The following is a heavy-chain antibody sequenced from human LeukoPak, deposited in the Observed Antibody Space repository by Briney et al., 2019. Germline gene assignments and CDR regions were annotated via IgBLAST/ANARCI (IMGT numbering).Heavy chain of an antibody. CDR3: AKDESVRGKPPFDY. Sequence: PGGSLRLSCAASGFTFSSYGMHRVRQAPGKGLEWVAVISYDGSNKYYADSVKGRFTISRDNSKDTLYLQMNSLRAEDTAVYYCAKDESVRGKPPFDYWGQGTLVTVSS. CDR1: GFTFSSYG. V-gene: IGHV3-30*18. J-gene: IGHJ4*02. CDR2: ISYDGSNK. D-gene: IGHD3-10*01.